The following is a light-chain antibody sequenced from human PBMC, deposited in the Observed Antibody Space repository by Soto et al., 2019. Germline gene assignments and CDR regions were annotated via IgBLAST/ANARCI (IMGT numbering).Light chain of an antibody. CDR1: QSLVYTDGNTY. J-gene: IGKJ2*01. V-gene: IGKV2-30*01. CDR3: MQGTHWPPMYT. CDR2: QVS. Sequence: DVVVTQSPLSLPVTLGQPASISCRSSQSLVYTDGNTYLNWFHQRPGQSPRRLIYQVSNRDSGVPDRFSGSGSGTDFTLKISRVEAEDIGVYYCMQGTHWPPMYTFGQGTKLEIK.